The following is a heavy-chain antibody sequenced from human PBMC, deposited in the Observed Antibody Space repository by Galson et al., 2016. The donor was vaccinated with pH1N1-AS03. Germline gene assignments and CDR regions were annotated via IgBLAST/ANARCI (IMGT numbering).Heavy chain of an antibody. J-gene: IGHJ5*02. D-gene: IGHD5-24*01. CDR3: AKGNYQPPPRAHRSSP. V-gene: IGHV1-69*13. CDR1: GGSFSTYA. CDR2: IIPVFGTT. Sequence: SVKVSCKASGGSFSTYAITWVRQAPGQGLEWMGGIIPVFGTTSIAQKFQDRVSITADESTSTAFMELSSLRSEDTAVYYCAKGNYQPPPRAHRSSPWR.